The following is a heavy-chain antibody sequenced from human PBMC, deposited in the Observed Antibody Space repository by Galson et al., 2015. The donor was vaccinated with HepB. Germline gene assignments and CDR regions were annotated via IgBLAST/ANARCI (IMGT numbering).Heavy chain of an antibody. CDR1: GYTFTAFW. J-gene: IGHJ4*02. CDR3: ASRHSYFRSGTWDIVSDY. Sequence: QSGAEVKKPGESLRISCKGSGYTFTAFWITWVRQIPGKGLEWMGRIDPSDSYTDYSPSFQGHVTISADKSITTAYLQWSSLKASDTAMYYCASRHSYFRSGTWDIVSDYWGQGTLVTVSS. CDR2: IDPSDSYT. V-gene: IGHV5-10-1*01. D-gene: IGHD3-10*01.